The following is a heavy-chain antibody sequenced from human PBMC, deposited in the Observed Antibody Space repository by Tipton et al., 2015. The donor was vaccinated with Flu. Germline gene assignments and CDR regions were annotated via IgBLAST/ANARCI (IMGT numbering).Heavy chain of an antibody. CDR1: GGSLSSYY. D-gene: IGHD6-13*01. V-gene: IGHV4-4*07. Sequence: TLSLTCTVSGGSLSSYYWSWIRQPAGKGLEWIGRMYTSGSTNYNPSLKSRLTMSVDASKQQFSLKLSSMTAADTAVYYCATLQAPPGPPSWGQGTLVTVSS. CDR2: MYTSGST. CDR3: ATLQAPPGPPS. J-gene: IGHJ5*02.